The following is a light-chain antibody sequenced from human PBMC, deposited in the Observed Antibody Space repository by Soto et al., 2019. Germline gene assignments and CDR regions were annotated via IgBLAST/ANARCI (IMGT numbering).Light chain of an antibody. V-gene: IGLV2-14*01. J-gene: IGLJ1*01. CDR3: SSYASSSTLV. CDR1: SGDVGGYNY. CDR2: EFN. Sequence: SALTQPASVSGSPGQSITISCTGTSGDVGGYNYVSWYRHHPGKAPTLMIYEFNHRPSGVSNRFSGSRSGSTASLTISGLQADDEADYYCSSYASSSTLVFGTGTKLTVL.